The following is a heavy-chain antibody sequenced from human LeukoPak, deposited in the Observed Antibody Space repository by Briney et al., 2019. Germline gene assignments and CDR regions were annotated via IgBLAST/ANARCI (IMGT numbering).Heavy chain of an antibody. CDR2: INPNSGGT. J-gene: IGHJ4*02. CDR1: GYTFTGYY. CDR3: ARDLYGGTSATFDY. D-gene: IGHD4-23*01. Sequence: ASVKVSCKASGYTFTGYYMHWVRQAPGQGLEWMGWINPNSGGTYYAQKFQGRVTMTSDTSISTAYMELSRLRSDNTAVYYCARDLYGGTSATFDYWGQGTLVTISS. V-gene: IGHV1-2*02.